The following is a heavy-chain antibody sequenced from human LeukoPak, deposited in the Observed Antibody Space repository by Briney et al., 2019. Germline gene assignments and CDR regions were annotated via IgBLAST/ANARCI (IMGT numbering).Heavy chain of an antibody. CDR2: IYTSGST. J-gene: IGHJ5*02. CDR3: ARDYPITIFGVVIRTRVWFDP. Sequence: SQTLSLTCTVSGGSSSSYYWSWIRQPAGKGLEWLGRIYTSGSTNYNPSLKSRVTMSVATSKNQFSLKLSSVTAADTAVYYCARDYPITIFGVVIRTRVWFDPWGQGTLVTVSS. CDR1: GGSSSSYY. D-gene: IGHD3-3*01. V-gene: IGHV4-4*07.